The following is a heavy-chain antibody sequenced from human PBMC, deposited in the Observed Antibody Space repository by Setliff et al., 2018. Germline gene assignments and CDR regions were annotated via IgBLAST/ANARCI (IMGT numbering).Heavy chain of an antibody. D-gene: IGHD1-7*01. CDR1: GFTFSGYA. CDR3: AKPQVELRWGFES. J-gene: IGHJ4*02. CDR2: ISGSGDST. Sequence: PGGSLRLSCAASGFTFSGYAMTWVRQAPGKGLEWVSAISGSGDSTFYADSVKGRFTISRDNSKNTLYLQMNSLTAEDTAVYYCAKPQVELRWGFESWGQGTPVTVSS. V-gene: IGHV3-23*01.